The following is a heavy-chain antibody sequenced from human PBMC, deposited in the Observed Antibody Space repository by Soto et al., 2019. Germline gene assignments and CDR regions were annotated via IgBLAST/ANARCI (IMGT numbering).Heavy chain of an antibody. Sequence: GGSLRLSCAASEFTFSNYAMSWVRQAPGKGLEWVSVIIYGCVTTYYADSVKGRFTISRDNSKNTLYLQMNSLRAEDTAVYYCAKNPGYYYDSTGYHFDYWGQGTLVTVSS. CDR1: EFTFSNYA. CDR2: IIYGCVTT. V-gene: IGHV3-23*01. CDR3: AKNPGYYYDSTGYHFDY. J-gene: IGHJ4*02. D-gene: IGHD3-22*01.